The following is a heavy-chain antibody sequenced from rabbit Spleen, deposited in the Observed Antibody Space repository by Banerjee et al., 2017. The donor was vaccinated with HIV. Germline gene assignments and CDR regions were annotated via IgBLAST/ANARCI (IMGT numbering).Heavy chain of an antibody. Sequence: QSLEESGGGLVKPGGTLTLSCTASGFSFSDKAVMCWVRQASGKGLEWIACINAITGKAVYASWAKGRFTFSKTSSTTVTLQMTSLTAADTATYFCARDLDAVIGWNFAWWGPGTLVTVS. CDR2: INAITGKA. CDR3: ARDLDAVIGWNFAW. J-gene: IGHJ4*01. V-gene: IGHV1S40*01. D-gene: IGHD1-1*01. CDR1: GFSFSDKAV.